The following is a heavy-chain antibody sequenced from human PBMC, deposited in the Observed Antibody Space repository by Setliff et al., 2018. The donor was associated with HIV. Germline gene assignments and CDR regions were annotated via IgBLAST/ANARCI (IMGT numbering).Heavy chain of an antibody. CDR1: GYTFTGYF. V-gene: IGHV1-2*06. Sequence: GASVKVSCKASGYTFTGYFIHWVRQAPGQGLEWMGRINPNTGDTNYAQKFQGRVTMTRDTAISTAYMELSSLRSDDTAVYYCARENDIFSGFNIHGFDYWGQGTLVTVSS. CDR2: INPNTGDT. CDR3: ARENDIFSGFNIHGFDY. J-gene: IGHJ4*02. D-gene: IGHD3-9*01.